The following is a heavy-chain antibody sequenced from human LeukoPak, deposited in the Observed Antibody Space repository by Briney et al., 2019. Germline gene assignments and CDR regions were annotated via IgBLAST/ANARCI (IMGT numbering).Heavy chain of an antibody. CDR1: GYSFTSYW. V-gene: IGHV5-51*01. D-gene: IGHD6-13*01. CDR3: ARRSYSSSWYGLFDY. CDR2: IYPGDSDT. J-gene: IGHJ4*02. Sequence: GGSLRLSCKGSGYSFTSYWIGWVRQMPGKGLEWMGIIYPGDSDTRYSPSFQGQVTISADKSISTAYLQWSSLKASDTAMYYCARRSYSSSWYGLFDYWGQGTLVTVSS.